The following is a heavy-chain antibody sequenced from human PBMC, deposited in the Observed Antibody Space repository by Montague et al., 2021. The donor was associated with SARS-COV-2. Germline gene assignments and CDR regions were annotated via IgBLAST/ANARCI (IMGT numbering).Heavy chain of an antibody. J-gene: IGHJ5*02. CDR1: GGSTNNCY. D-gene: IGHD3-22*01. CDR3: ARGRFYYDSGELGS. Sequence: SETLSLTCTVSGGSTNNCYWSWIRQPAGKGLEWIGRIHASGISTYNPSLETRVTMSVDTSKSQFSLKLSSVTAADTAVYYCARGRFYYDSGELGSWGQGTLVTVSS. V-gene: IGHV4-4*07. CDR2: IHASGIS.